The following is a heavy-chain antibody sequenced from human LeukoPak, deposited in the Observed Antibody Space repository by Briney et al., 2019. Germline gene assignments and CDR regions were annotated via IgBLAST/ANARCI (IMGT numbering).Heavy chain of an antibody. J-gene: IGHJ4*02. CDR3: TRDKGDYYEDY. V-gene: IGHV3-49*04. CDR1: GFTFGDYA. D-gene: IGHD3-22*01. CDR2: IRSKAYGGTT. Sequence: GRSLRLSCTASGFTFGDYAMSWVRQAPGKGLEWVGFIRSKAYGGTTEYAASVKGRFTISRDDSKSIAYLQMNSLKTEDTAVYYCTRDKGDYYEDYWGQGTLVTVSS.